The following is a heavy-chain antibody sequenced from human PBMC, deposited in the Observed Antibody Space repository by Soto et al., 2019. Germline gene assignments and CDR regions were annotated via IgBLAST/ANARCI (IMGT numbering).Heavy chain of an antibody. D-gene: IGHD4-17*01. CDR2: IWYDGSNK. Sequence: QVQLVESGGGVVQPGRSLRLSCAASGFTFSSYGMHWVRQAPGKGLEWVAVIWYDGSNKYYADSVKGRFTISRDNSKNTXXLQMNSLRAEDTAVYYCAREGESLYGGNADEYFQHWGQGTLVTVSS. J-gene: IGHJ1*01. CDR3: AREGESLYGGNADEYFQH. CDR1: GFTFSSYG. V-gene: IGHV3-33*01.